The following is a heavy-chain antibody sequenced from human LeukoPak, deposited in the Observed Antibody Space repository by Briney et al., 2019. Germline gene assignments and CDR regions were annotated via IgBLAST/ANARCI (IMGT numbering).Heavy chain of an antibody. V-gene: IGHV3-15*01. Sequence: PGGPLRLSCAAAFFTFKHAWLSWVRQARRKGMEWVGRIKSKSDGGATDYAAPVKGRFTISRDDSKNTLSLQMNSLETEDTAVYYCVTEQQWLGWGRGTLVTVPS. D-gene: IGHD6-19*01. J-gene: IGHJ4*02. CDR2: IKSKSDGGAT. CDR3: VTEQQWLG. CDR1: FFTFKHAW.